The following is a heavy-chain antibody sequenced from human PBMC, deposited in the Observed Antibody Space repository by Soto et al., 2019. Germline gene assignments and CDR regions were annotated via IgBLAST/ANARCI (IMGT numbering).Heavy chain of an antibody. V-gene: IGHV4-59*01. CDR3: AREWHGNFDY. CDR2: IYYSGST. Sequence: SETLSLTCTVSGGSISSYYWSWIRQPPGKGLEWIGYIYYSGSTKYNPSLKSRVTISVDTSKNQFSLKLTSVTAADTAVYYCAREWHGNFDYWGQGILVTVS. CDR1: GGSISSYY. D-gene: IGHD2-15*01. J-gene: IGHJ4*02.